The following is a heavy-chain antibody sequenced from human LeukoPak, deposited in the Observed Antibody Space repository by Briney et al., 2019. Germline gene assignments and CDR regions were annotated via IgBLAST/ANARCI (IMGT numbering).Heavy chain of an antibody. CDR2: ISSSSSYI. CDR3: ARDSGGSLDY. J-gene: IGHJ4*02. D-gene: IGHD2-15*01. CDR1: GFTFSSYA. V-gene: IGHV3-21*01. Sequence: PGGSLRLSCAASGFTFSSYAMSWVRQAPGKGLEWVSSISSSSSYIYYADSVKGRFTISRDNAKNSLYLQMNSLRAEDTAVYYCARDSGGSLDYWGQGTLVTVSS.